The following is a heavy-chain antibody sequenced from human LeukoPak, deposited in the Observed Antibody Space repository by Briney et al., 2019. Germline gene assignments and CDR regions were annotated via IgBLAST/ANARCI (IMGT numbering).Heavy chain of an antibody. CDR2: VHYSGSS. J-gene: IGHJ5*02. CDR3: ARGSTGQYDP. D-gene: IGHD1-14*01. Sequence: SETLSLTCAVYGGSFSGYYWSWIRQSPGKGLEWIGYVHYSGSSNNNPSLKSRVTMSVDTSKNQFSLKLSSVTAADTAVYYCARGSTGQYDPWGQGILVTVSS. V-gene: IGHV4-59*01. CDR1: GGSFSGYY.